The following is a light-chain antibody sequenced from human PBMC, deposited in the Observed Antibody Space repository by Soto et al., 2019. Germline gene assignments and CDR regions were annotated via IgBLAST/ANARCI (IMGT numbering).Light chain of an antibody. Sequence: EIVLTQSPATLSLSPGERATLSCRASQSVDSYLTWYQQRPGQAPRLLVYDVSKRATGIPVRFSGSGSGTDFTLTISSLGPEDVAIYSCQQRRNWPLTFGGGTKVEMK. CDR1: QSVDSY. CDR2: DVS. V-gene: IGKV3-11*01. CDR3: QQRRNWPLT. J-gene: IGKJ4*01.